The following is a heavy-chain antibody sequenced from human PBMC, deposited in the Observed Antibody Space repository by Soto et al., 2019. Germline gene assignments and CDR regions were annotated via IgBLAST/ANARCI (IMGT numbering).Heavy chain of an antibody. CDR3: ARDHTTGSPLFDY. D-gene: IGHD1-1*01. J-gene: IGHJ4*02. CDR1: GYTFTGYY. Sequence: ASVKVSCKASGYTFTGYYMHWVRQAPGQGLEWKGWINPNSGGTNYAQKFQGWVTMTRDTSISTAYMELSRLRSDDTAVYYCARDHTTGSPLFDYWGQGTLVTVSS. V-gene: IGHV1-2*04. CDR2: INPNSGGT.